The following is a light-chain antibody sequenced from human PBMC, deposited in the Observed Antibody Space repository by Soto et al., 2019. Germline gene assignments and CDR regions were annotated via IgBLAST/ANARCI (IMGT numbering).Light chain of an antibody. Sequence: QSALTQPRSVSGSPGQSVTISCTGTNSDVGRYNFVSWYQQLPGKAPKLLISAVSQRPSGVPDRFSGSKSGNTASLTISGLQADDEADYFCYSYTASDIWAFGGGTKLTVL. CDR3: YSYTASDIWA. J-gene: IGLJ3*02. CDR2: AVS. CDR1: NSDVGRYNF. V-gene: IGLV2-11*01.